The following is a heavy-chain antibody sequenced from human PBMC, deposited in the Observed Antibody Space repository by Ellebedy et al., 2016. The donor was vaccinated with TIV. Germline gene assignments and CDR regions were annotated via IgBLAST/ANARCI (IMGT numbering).Heavy chain of an antibody. CDR2: MNPNSGNT. V-gene: IGHV1-8*01. D-gene: IGHD6-19*01. CDR1: GYTFTSYD. J-gene: IGHJ6*02. Sequence: ASVKVSCXASGYTFTSYDINWVRQATGQGLEWMGWMNPNSGNTGYAQKFQGRVTMTEDTSTDTAYMELSSLRSEDTAVYYCATDGSGWLDDYYGMDVWGQGTTVTVSS. CDR3: ATDGSGWLDDYYGMDV.